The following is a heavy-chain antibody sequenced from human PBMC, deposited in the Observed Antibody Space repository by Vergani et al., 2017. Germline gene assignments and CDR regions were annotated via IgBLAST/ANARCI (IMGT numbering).Heavy chain of an antibody. Sequence: QVQLVESGGGVVQPGGSLKLSCGASGFTFSNYGMHWVRQAPGKGLEWVAVISYDGSNKYYADSVKGRFTISRDNSKNPLYLQMNSLRAEDTAVYYCARGGSRDAFDIWGQGSMVTVSS. D-gene: IGHD6-13*01. V-gene: IGHV3-30*19. J-gene: IGHJ3*02. CDR3: ARGGSRDAFDI. CDR1: GFTFSNYG. CDR2: ISYDGSNK.